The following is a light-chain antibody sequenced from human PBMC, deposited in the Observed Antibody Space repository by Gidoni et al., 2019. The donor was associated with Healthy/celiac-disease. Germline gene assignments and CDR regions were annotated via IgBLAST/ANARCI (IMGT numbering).Light chain of an antibody. CDR3: QQYYSSPLT. Sequence: AIRMTQSPSSLSASTGDRVTITCRASHGISSYLAWYQQKPGNAPKLLIYAASTLHSGVPAWFSGGASGSVFTLTISCLQSDVFATYYCQQYYSSPLTFGGGTKVEIK. CDR1: HGISSY. CDR2: AAS. V-gene: IGKV1-8*01. J-gene: IGKJ4*01.